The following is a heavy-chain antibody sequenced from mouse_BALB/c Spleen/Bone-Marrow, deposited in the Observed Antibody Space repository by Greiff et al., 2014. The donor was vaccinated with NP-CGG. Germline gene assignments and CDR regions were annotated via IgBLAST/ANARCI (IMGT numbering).Heavy chain of an antibody. CDR1: GFNIKDTY. CDR2: IDPANGNT. Sequence: VQLKDSVAELVKPGASVKLSCTASGFNIKDTYMHWVKQRPEQGLEWIGRIDPANGNTKYDPKFQGKATITADTSSNTAYLQLSSLTSEDTAVYYCARYYYGSSYFAYWGQGTLVTVSA. CDR3: ARYYYGSSYFAY. D-gene: IGHD1-1*01. V-gene: IGHV14-3*02. J-gene: IGHJ3*01.